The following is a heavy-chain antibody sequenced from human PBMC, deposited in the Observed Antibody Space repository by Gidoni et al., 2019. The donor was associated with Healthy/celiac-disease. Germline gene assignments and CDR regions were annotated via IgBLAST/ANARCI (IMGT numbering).Heavy chain of an antibody. V-gene: IGHV3-30*01. CDR1: GFPFSSDA. D-gene: IGHD1-26*01. CDR3: ARYSGSYSSFDY. J-gene: IGHJ4*02. CDR2: ISYDGSNK. Sequence: QMQLVESGGGVVQPGRSLGLSCEASGFPFSSDAMHWVRQAPVKGLEWVAVISYDGSNKYYADSVKGRFTISRDNSQNTLYLQMNSLRAEDTAVYYCARYSGSYSSFDYWGQGTLVTVSS.